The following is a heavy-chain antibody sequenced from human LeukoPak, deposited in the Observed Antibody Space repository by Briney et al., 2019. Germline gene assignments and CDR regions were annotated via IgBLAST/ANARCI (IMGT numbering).Heavy chain of an antibody. J-gene: IGHJ4*02. D-gene: IGHD6-19*01. CDR3: ARYIAVAFDY. Sequence: PSETLSLTCTVSGGSISSYYWSWIRQPPGKGLEWIGYIYYSGSTNYNPSLKSRVTISVDTSKNQFSLKLSSVTAADTAMYYCARYIAVAFDYWGQGTLVTVSS. CDR2: IYYSGST. V-gene: IGHV4-59*01. CDR1: GGSISSYY.